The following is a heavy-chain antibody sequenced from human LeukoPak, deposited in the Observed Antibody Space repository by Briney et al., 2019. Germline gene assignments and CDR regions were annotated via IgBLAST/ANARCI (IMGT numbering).Heavy chain of an antibody. Sequence: PSETLSLTCTVSGVSISSSSYYWGWIRQPPGKGLESIGSIYYSGSTYYNPSLKSRVTISVDTSKNQFSLKLSSVTAADTAVYYCARDSGWYRNGAEYWGQGTLVTVSS. J-gene: IGHJ4*02. CDR2: IYYSGST. D-gene: IGHD6-19*01. V-gene: IGHV4-39*07. CDR3: ARDSGWYRNGAEY. CDR1: GVSISSSSYY.